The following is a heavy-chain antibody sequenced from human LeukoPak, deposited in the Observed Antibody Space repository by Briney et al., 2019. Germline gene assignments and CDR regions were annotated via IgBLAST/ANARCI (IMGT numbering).Heavy chain of an antibody. V-gene: IGHV4-34*01. Sequence: PSETLSLTCAVYGGSFSGYYWSWIRQPPGKGLEWIGEINHSGSTNYNPSLKSRVTISVDKSKNQFSLKLSSVTAADTAVYYCARDSYGWLYYWGQGTLVTVSS. CDR2: INHSGST. CDR1: GGSFSGYY. D-gene: IGHD6-19*01. CDR3: ARDSYGWLYY. J-gene: IGHJ4*02.